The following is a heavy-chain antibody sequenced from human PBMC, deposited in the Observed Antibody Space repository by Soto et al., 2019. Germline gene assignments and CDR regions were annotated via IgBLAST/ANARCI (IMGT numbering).Heavy chain of an antibody. D-gene: IGHD2-2*01. CDR1: GFTLSNYA. Sequence: PVGSLRLSCAASGFTLSNYAMSWVRQAPGKGLEWVSAISGSGGSTYYADSVKGRFTISRDSSKNTLYLQMISLRAEDTAVYYCAKGYCSSSSCEKLNPLRVKYYYYGMDVWGQGTTVTVSS. CDR2: ISGSGGST. CDR3: AKGYCSSSSCEKLNPLRVKYYYYGMDV. J-gene: IGHJ6*02. V-gene: IGHV3-23*01.